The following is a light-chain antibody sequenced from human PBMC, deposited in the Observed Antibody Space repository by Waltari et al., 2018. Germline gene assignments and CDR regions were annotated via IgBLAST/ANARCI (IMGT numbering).Light chain of an antibody. V-gene: IGKV2-28*01. CDR2: LGS. Sequence: IVMTQSPLFLPVSPGEPAAISCRSSQSLLHSTGHNSLDWYLQKPGQSPPLRIYLGSHRASGVPDSVSGSGSGTDCTLKISRVEAEDVGIYFCMQALETWTFGQGTKVEIK. CDR1: QSLLHSTGHNS. CDR3: MQALETWT. J-gene: IGKJ1*01.